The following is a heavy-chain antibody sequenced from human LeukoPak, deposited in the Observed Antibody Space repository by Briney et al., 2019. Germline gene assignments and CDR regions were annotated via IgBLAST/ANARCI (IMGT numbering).Heavy chain of an antibody. Sequence: TGGSLRLSCAASGFTFSSYGMHWVRQAPGKGLEWVAFIRYDGSNKYSADSVRGRFTISRDNSKDTLYLQMNSLRAEDTALYYCVKGGTRGTYFFDSWGQGTLVTVSS. V-gene: IGHV3-30*02. J-gene: IGHJ4*02. CDR2: IRYDGSNK. CDR3: VKGGTRGTYFFDS. CDR1: GFTFSSYG. D-gene: IGHD3-10*01.